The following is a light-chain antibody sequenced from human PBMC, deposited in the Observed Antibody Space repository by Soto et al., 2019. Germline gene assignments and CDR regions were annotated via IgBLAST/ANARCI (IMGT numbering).Light chain of an antibody. CDR3: QQYDNLPGYT. CDR2: DAS. V-gene: IGKV1-33*01. CDR1: QDIGNN. Sequence: DIQMTQSPSSLSASLGNRVTITCQASQDIGNNLNWYQQKPGKAPKLLIYDASKLERGVPSRFSGGGSGTDFTFTISSLQPEDIATYYCQQYDNLPGYTFGQGTKLEI. J-gene: IGKJ2*01.